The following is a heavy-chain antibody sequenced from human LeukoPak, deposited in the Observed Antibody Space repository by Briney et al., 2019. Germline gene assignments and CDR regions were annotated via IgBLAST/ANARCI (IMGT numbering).Heavy chain of an antibody. V-gene: IGHV4-59*01. D-gene: IGHD2-2*01. CDR1: GGSISSYY. CDR3: ARVPTPPRYCSSTSCYDRDNWFDP. CDR2: IYYSGST. Sequence: PSETLSLTCTVSGGSISSYYWSWLRQPPGKGLEWIGYIYYSGSTNYNPSLKSRVTISVDTSKNQFSLKLSSVTAADTAVYYCARVPTPPRYCSSTSCYDRDNWFDPWGQGTLVTVSS. J-gene: IGHJ5*02.